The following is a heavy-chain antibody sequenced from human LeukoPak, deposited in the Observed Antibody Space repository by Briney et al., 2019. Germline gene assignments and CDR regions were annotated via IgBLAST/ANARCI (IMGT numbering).Heavy chain of an antibody. CDR2: ISGSGVST. J-gene: IGHJ4*02. D-gene: IGHD3-10*01. CDR3: AKGETYYYGSGSYSGFDY. V-gene: IGHV3-23*01. Sequence: PGGSLRLSCAASGFTFSSYAMSWVRQAPGKGLEWVSAISGSGVSTYYADSVKGRLTISRDNSKNTLYLQMNSLRAEDTAVYYCAKGETYYYGSGSYSGFDYWGQGTLVTVSS. CDR1: GFTFSSYA.